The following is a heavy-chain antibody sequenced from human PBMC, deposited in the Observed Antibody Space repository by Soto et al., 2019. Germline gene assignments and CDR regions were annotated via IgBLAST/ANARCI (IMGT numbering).Heavy chain of an antibody. CDR3: ASDIMATDAFDI. CDR1: GGTFSSYT. Sequence: GASVKVSCKASGGTFSSYTISWVRQAPGQGLEWMGRIIPILGIANYAQKFQGRVTITADKSTSTAYMELSSLRSEDTAVYYCASDIMATDAFDIWGQGTMVTVSS. J-gene: IGHJ3*02. CDR2: IIPILGIA. V-gene: IGHV1-69*02. D-gene: IGHD5-12*01.